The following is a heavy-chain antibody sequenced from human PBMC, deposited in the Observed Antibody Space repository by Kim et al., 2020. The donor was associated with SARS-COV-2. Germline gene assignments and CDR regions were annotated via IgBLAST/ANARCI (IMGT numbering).Heavy chain of an antibody. CDR2: NYYRGSS. J-gene: IGHJ2*01. CDR3: ARGLNWFFDV. V-gene: IGHV4-31*03. Sequence: SETLSLTCTVSGVSISSGGYYWNWIRQHPEKGLEWIGYNYYRGSSSYNPSLESRVTMSLDPSKNHFSLQLTSVTAADTAIYYCARGLNWFFDVWGRGTLVSVSS. CDR1: GVSISSGGYY.